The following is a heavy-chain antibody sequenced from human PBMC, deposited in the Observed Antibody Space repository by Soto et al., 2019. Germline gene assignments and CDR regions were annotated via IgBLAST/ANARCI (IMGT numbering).Heavy chain of an antibody. CDR2: IKSKAAGGTT. V-gene: IGHV3-15*07. Sequence: EVQLVESGGVLVKPGGSLRLSCAASGFTFTDAWINWVRQAPGKGLEWVGRIKSKAAGGTTDFAEPVKGRFAISRDDSYSMVYLKMNTLKTADTAFYYCTTDSFSSARVVRFDYWGHGTLVIVSS. CDR3: TTDSFSSARVVRFDY. CDR1: GFTFTDAW. J-gene: IGHJ4*01. D-gene: IGHD2-2*01.